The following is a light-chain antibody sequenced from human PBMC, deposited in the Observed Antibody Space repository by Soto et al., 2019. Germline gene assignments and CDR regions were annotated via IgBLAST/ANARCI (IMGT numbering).Light chain of an antibody. V-gene: IGKV3-20*01. CDR2: GAS. CDR1: QNIRSS. J-gene: IGKJ4*01. CDR3: QQYGNSPFT. Sequence: EVVMTQSPASLSASPGERVTLSCRASQNIRSSLAWYQQRPGQAPRLLIYGASNRATGIPDRFSGSGSGTDFTLTISRLEPEDFEVYYCQQYGNSPFTFGGGTKVDIK.